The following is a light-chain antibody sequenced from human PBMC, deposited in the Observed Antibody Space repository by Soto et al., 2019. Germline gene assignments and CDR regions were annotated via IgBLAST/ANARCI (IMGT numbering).Light chain of an antibody. CDR3: MIWYASSWV. CDR1: SGINVGTYR. CDR2: YKSDSDK. V-gene: IGLV5-45*03. Sequence: QSVLTQPSSLSASPGASASLTCTLRSGINVGTYRIYWYQQKPGSPPQYLLRYKSDSDKQQGSGVPSRFSGSKDASANVGILLISGLQSEEEADYYCMIWYASSWVFGGGTKLTVL. J-gene: IGLJ3*02.